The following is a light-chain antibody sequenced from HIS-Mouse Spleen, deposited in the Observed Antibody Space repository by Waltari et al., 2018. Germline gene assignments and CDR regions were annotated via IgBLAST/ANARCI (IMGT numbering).Light chain of an antibody. CDR3: CSYAGSSTYV. CDR2: EGS. J-gene: IGLJ1*01. CDR1: SSAVGSYNL. V-gene: IGLV2-23*01. Sequence: QSALTQPASVSGSPGQSITLSCTGTSSAVGSYNLVSWYQQHPGKAPKLMIYEGSKRPSGVSNRFSGSKSGNTASLTISGLQAEDEADYYCCSYAGSSTYVFGTGTKVTVL.